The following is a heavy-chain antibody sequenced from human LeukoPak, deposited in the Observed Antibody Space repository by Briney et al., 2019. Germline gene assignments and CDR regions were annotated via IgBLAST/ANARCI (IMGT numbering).Heavy chain of an antibody. D-gene: IGHD5-18*01. J-gene: IGHJ4*02. CDR1: GGSISSGGYY. Sequence: SETLSLTCTVSGGSISSGGYYWSWIRQHPGKGLEWIGYIYYSGSTYYNPSLKSRVTISVDTSKNQFSLRLSSVTAIDTAEYFCARHQMRYSYGTLFDYWGQGTLVTVSS. CDR2: IYYSGST. V-gene: IGHV4-31*03. CDR3: ARHQMRYSYGTLFDY.